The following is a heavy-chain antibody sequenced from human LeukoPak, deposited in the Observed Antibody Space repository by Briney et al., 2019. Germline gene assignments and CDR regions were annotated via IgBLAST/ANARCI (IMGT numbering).Heavy chain of an antibody. V-gene: IGHV1-2*02. D-gene: IGHD2-2*01. Sequence: GASVKVSCKTCGYTFTGSYLHWVRQVPGQGLEWMGWTNPSTGGTKSAQQFEGRVTMTRDTSNTTGYLELRSLRLDDTATYYCARGGAFCSITTCHEFDHWGQGTPVIVSS. J-gene: IGHJ4*02. CDR2: TNPSTGGT. CDR1: GYTFTGSY. CDR3: ARGGAFCSITTCHEFDH.